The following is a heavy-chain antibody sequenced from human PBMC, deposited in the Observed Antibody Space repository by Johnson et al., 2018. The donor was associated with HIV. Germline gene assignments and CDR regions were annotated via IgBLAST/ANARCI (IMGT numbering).Heavy chain of an antibody. D-gene: IGHD3-10*01. Sequence: EMQLVESGGVVVQPGGSLRLSCAASGFTFDDYAMHWVRQAPGKGLEWVSLINWNGGSTGYADSVKGRFTISRDNAKNSLYLQMNSLRAEDTAFYYCARDQVGILWDAFDIWGQGTMVTVSS. V-gene: IGHV3-20*04. CDR2: INWNGGST. CDR1: GFTFDDYA. J-gene: IGHJ3*02. CDR3: ARDQVGILWDAFDI.